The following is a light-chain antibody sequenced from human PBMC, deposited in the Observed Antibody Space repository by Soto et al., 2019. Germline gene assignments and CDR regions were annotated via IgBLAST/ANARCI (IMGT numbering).Light chain of an antibody. CDR2: DAS. CDR3: QQYNNYLS. CDR1: QSISSW. V-gene: IGKV1-5*01. Sequence: DIQMTQSPATLSASAGDRVTITCRASQSISSWLARYQQKPGKAPKLLIYDASSLESGVPSRFSGSGSGTEFTLTISSLQPDDFATYYCQQYNNYLSFGGGTKVEIK. J-gene: IGKJ4*01.